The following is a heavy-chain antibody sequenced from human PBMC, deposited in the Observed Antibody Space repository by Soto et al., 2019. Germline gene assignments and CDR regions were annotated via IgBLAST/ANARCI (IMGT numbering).Heavy chain of an antibody. D-gene: IGHD4-17*01. Sequence: GSLRLSCAASGFPFSSYAMHWVRQAPGKGLEWVAVISYDGSNKYYAGSVKGRFTISRDNSKNTLYLQMNSLRAEDTAVYYCARFFTNGDYEGLIGWGQGTLVTVSS. CDR2: ISYDGSNK. CDR3: ARFFTNGDYEGLIG. J-gene: IGHJ4*02. V-gene: IGHV3-30-3*01. CDR1: GFPFSSYA.